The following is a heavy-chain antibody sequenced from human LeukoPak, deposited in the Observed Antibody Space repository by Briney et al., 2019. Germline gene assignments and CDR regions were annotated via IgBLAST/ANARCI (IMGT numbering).Heavy chain of an antibody. CDR1: GFTFSSYS. J-gene: IGHJ1*01. Sequence: GGSLRLSCAASGFTFSSYSMNWVRQAPGKGLEWVSSISSSSSYIYYADSVKGRFTISRDNAKNSLYLQMNSLRAEDTAVYYCARDGAGTTVVRYFQHWGQGTLVTVSS. D-gene: IGHD4-23*01. CDR2: ISSSSSYI. CDR3: ARDGAGTTVVRYFQH. V-gene: IGHV3-21*01.